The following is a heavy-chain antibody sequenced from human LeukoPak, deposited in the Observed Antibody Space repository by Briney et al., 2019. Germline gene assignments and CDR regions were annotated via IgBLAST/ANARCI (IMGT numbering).Heavy chain of an antibody. D-gene: IGHD2-15*01. V-gene: IGHV1-2*02. J-gene: IGHJ5*02. Sequence: ASVKVSCKASGYTFTGYYMHWVRQAPGQGLEWMGWINPNSGGTNYAQKFQGRVTMTGDTSISTAYMELSRLRSDDTAVYYCARDGDPRYSAPYNWFDPWGQGTLVTVSS. CDR1: GYTFTGYY. CDR3: ARDGDPRYSAPYNWFDP. CDR2: INPNSGGT.